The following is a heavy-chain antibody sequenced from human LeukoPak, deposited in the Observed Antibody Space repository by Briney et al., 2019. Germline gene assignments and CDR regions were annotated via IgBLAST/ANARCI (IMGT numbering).Heavy chain of an antibody. V-gene: IGHV3-73*01. CDR3: TRTYSGSYYDH. Sequence: GGSLRLSCAASGFTFSGYAMSWVRQAPGKGLEWVGRIRSKTNSYATAYAASVKGRFTISRDDSKNTAYLQMNSLKTEDTAVYYCTRTYSGSYYDHWGQGTLVTVSS. CDR2: IRSKTNSYAT. D-gene: IGHD1-26*01. J-gene: IGHJ4*02. CDR1: GFTFSGYA.